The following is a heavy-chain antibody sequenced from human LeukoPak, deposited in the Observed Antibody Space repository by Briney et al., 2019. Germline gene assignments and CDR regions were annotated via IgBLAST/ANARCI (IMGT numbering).Heavy chain of an antibody. CDR2: IFSGGKT. V-gene: IGHV3-53*01. J-gene: IGHJ4*02. CDR1: GFTFDDYA. CDR3: ARGGVGTYSFDY. D-gene: IGHD1-26*01. Sequence: GGSLRLSCAASGFTFDDYAMHWVRQAPGKGLEWVSVIFSGGKTYYADSVKARFTISRDNSKNTLYLQMNSLRAEDTAVYYCARGGVGTYSFDYWGQGTLVTVST.